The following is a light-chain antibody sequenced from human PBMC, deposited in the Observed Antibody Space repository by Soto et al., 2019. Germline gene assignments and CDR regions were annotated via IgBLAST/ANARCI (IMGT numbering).Light chain of an antibody. Sequence: EIVLTQSPGTLSLSPGERATLSCRASQSVSSSYLAWYRQRPGQAPRLLIYGASIRATGLPGRFSGSGSGTVFTLTISRLEPDVFAVYYCQQFGSSPSFGPGTTVDI. CDR1: QSVSSSY. CDR2: GAS. V-gene: IGKV3-20*01. J-gene: IGKJ3*01. CDR3: QQFGSSPS.